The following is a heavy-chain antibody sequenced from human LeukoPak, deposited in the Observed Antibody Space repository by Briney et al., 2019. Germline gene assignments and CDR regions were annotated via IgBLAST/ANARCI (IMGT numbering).Heavy chain of an antibody. CDR1: GDSVSSNSAA. CDR3: ARERYYYGSGSYPWYFDV. CDR2: TYYRSKWYN. D-gene: IGHD3-10*01. Sequence: SQTLSLTCAISGDSVSSNSAAWNWIRQSPSRGLESLGKTYYRSKWYNDYALSVKSRITINPDTSKNQFSLQLNSMTPEDTAVYYCARERYYYGSGSYPWYFDVWGRGTVVTVSS. J-gene: IGHJ2*01. V-gene: IGHV6-1*01.